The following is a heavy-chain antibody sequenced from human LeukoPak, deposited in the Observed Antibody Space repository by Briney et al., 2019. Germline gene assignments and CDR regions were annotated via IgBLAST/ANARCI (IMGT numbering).Heavy chain of an antibody. CDR2: INSDGSST. J-gene: IGHJ4*02. D-gene: IGHD5-12*01. Sequence: GGSLRLSCAASGFTFSSYWMHWVRQAPGKGLVWVSRINSDGSSTSYADSVKGRSTISRDNAKNTLYLQMNSLRADDTAVYYCAREGGYSGYDADYWGQGTLVTVSS. CDR1: GFTFSSYW. CDR3: AREGGYSGYDADY. V-gene: IGHV3-74*01.